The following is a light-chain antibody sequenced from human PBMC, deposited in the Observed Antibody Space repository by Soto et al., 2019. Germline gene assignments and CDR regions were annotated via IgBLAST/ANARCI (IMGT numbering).Light chain of an antibody. J-gene: IGLJ2*01. CDR2: VGTGGIVR. CDR1: SGYSNYK. V-gene: IGLV9-49*01. Sequence: QLVLTQPPSASASLGASVTLTCTLSSGYSNYKVDWYQQRPGKGPRFVMRVGTGGIVRSKGDGIPDRFSVLGSGLNRYLTIKNIQEEDESDYHCGADHGSRNVVFGGGTKLTVL. CDR3: GADHGSRNVV.